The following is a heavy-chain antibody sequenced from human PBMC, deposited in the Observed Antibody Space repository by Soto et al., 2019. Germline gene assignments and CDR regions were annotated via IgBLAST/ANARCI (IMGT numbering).Heavy chain of an antibody. D-gene: IGHD2-8*01. CDR2: IYYTTRN. Sequence: PSETLSLTCTVSGGSISSCSYYWSRIRQHPGKGLEWSGYIYYTTRNYSNPWNNRRITTSVETNKNLFSLKLSFVTDEDTVVYYCERESPKWGMPGMDVWGQGTPVTVSS. CDR3: ERESPKWGMPGMDV. V-gene: IGHV4-31*03. J-gene: IGHJ6*02. CDR1: GGSISSCSYY.